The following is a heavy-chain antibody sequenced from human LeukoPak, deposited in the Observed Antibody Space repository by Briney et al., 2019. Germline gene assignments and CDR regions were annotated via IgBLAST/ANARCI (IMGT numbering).Heavy chain of an antibody. D-gene: IGHD1-26*01. CDR3: ATLGSYHDF. V-gene: IGHV4-4*09. J-gene: IGHJ4*02. CDR2: IHSSGGS. Sequence: SETLSLTCTVSGASISNYYWSWIRQTPEKGLEWMGHIHSSGGSSYYPSLKSRLTLSIDTSRNQLSLKLPSVTAADTAVYFCATLGSYHDFWGQGALVTVSS. CDR1: GASISNYY.